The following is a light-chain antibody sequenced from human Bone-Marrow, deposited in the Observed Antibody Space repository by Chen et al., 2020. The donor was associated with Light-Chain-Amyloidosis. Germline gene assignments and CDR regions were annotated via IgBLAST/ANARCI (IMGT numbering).Light chain of an antibody. V-gene: IGLV3-25*03. Sequence: SYVLTQPPSVSVSPGPTARITCSGDDLPTKYAYWYQQKPGQASVLVIHRDTERPSGISERFSGSSSGTTATLTISGVQAEDEADYHCQSADSSGTYEVIFGGGTKLTVL. CDR2: RDT. CDR3: QSADSSGTYEVI. J-gene: IGLJ2*01. CDR1: DLPTKY.